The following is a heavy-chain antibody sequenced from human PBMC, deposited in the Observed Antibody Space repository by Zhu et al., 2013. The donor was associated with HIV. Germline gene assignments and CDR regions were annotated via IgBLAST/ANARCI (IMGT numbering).Heavy chain of an antibody. CDR3: ARDFTMRGLDDAFDM. V-gene: IGHV4-4*07. CDR2: LYQWEY. CDR1: WLHQELL. Sequence: QVQLQESGPGLVEAFGDPVPHLHCLWWLHQELLLELDPAARREGTGVDWAYLYQWEYQLQPSLKSRVTMSVDTSKNQFSLKLSSVTAADTAVYYCARDFTMRGLDDAFDMWGQGTMVTVSS. J-gene: IGHJ3*02. D-gene: IGHD3-22*01.